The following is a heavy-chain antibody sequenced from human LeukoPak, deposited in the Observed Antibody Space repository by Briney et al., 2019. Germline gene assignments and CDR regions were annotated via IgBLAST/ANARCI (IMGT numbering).Heavy chain of an antibody. CDR1: GFTFSDYW. J-gene: IGHJ4*02. Sequence: GGSLRLSCAASGFTFSDYWMSWVRQAPGKGLEWVANIKQDGTEKYCMESVKGRFTVSKDNARNSLYLQMNSLRAEDTAVYYCAREYGDYSFDYWGQGTLVTVSS. CDR2: IKQDGTEK. V-gene: IGHV3-7*01. D-gene: IGHD4-17*01. CDR3: AREYGDYSFDY.